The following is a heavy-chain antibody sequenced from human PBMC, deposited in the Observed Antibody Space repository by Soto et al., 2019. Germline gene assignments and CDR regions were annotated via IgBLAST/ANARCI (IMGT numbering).Heavy chain of an antibody. CDR2: IYYSGST. Sequence: PSETLSLTCTVSGGSISSGDYYWSWIRQPPGKGLEWIGYIYYSGSTYYNPSLKSRVTISVDTSKNQFSLKLSSVTAADTAVYYCARALRFRTHLALDYWGQGTLVTVSS. J-gene: IGHJ4*02. CDR1: GGSISSGDYY. CDR3: ARALRFRTHLALDY. V-gene: IGHV4-30-4*01. D-gene: IGHD5-12*01.